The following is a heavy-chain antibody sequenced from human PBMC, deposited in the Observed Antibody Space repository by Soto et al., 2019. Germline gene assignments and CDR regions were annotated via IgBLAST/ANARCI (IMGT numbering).Heavy chain of an antibody. V-gene: IGHV4-61*01. CDR2: IYYSGST. J-gene: IGHJ4*02. D-gene: IGHD1-26*01. CDR1: GGSVSSGSYY. CDR3: ARAGGATRDY. Sequence: KPSETLSLTCTVSGGSVSSGSYYWSWIRQPPGKGLEWIGYIYYSGSTNYNPSLKSRVTISVDTSKNQFSLKLSSVTAADTAVYYCARAGGATRDYWGQGTLVTVSS.